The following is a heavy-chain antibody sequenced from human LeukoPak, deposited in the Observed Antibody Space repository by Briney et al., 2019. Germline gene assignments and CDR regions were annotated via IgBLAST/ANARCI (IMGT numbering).Heavy chain of an antibody. CDR1: GGSFSGYY. V-gene: IGHV4-34*01. D-gene: IGHD2-2*01. CDR3: ARVAPAAIHAFDI. Sequence: SSETLSLTCAVYGGSFSGYYWSWIRQPPGKGLEWIGEINHSGSTNYNPSLKSRVTISVDTSKNQFSLKLSSVTAADTAVYYCARVAPAAIHAFDIWGQGTMVTVSS. CDR2: INHSGST. J-gene: IGHJ3*02.